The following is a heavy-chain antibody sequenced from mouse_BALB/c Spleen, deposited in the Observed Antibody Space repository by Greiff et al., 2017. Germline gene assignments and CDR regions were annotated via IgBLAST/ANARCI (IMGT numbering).Heavy chain of an antibody. CDR2: ISSGGSYT. Sequence: EVKVVESGGDLVKPGGSLKLSCAASGFTFSSYGMSWVRQTPDKRLEWVATISSGGSYTYYPDSVKGRFTISRDNAKNTLYLQMSSLKSEDTAMYYCARHPLYGDYAMDYWGQGTSVTVSS. CDR1: GFTFSSYG. D-gene: IGHD1-1*01. J-gene: IGHJ4*01. CDR3: ARHPLYGDYAMDY. V-gene: IGHV5-6*01.